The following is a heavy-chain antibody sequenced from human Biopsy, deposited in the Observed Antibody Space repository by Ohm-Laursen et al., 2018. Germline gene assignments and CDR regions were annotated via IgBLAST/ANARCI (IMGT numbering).Heavy chain of an antibody. J-gene: IGHJ1*01. CDR3: AKGQDLRGGAEYFQH. D-gene: IGHD2-15*01. CDR2: INPPSGTT. V-gene: IGHV1-2*02. CDR1: GYTFTNSY. Sequence: GASVKASCQASGYTFTNSYMHWVRRVPGQGLEWIGWINPPSGTTKFAQDFQGRVTMTRDTSITTAYMELRRLRSDDTAVYYCAKGQDLRGGAEYFQHWGQGALVTVSS.